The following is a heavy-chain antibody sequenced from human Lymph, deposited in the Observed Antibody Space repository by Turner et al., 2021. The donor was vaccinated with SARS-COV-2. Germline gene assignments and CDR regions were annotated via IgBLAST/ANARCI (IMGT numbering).Heavy chain of an antibody. D-gene: IGHD3-10*01. CDR2: IYDSGSN. CDR1: GGSISSSSHY. Sequence: QLQLQESGPGLVKTSETLSLTCTVSGGSISSSSHYWGWIRQPPGRGLEWIGHIYDSGSNYYNPSLKSRVTISVDTSKNQFSLKLSSVTAADTAVYYCARLVRRAEYYFDYWGQGTLVTVSS. V-gene: IGHV4-39*01. J-gene: IGHJ4*02. CDR3: ARLVRRAEYYFDY.